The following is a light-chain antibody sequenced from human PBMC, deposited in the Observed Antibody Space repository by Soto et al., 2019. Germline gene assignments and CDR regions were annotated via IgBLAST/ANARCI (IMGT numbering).Light chain of an antibody. CDR1: QSISSR. J-gene: IGKJ2*01. CDR2: DAS. V-gene: IGKV1-5*01. CDR3: QQYNSYTT. Sequence: DIQMTQSPSTLSASVGDRVTITCRASQSISSRLAWYQQKPGKAPNLLIYDASSLEGGVPSRFSGHGSGTDFTLTISSLQPDDFATYYCQQYNSYTTFGQGTKVDIK.